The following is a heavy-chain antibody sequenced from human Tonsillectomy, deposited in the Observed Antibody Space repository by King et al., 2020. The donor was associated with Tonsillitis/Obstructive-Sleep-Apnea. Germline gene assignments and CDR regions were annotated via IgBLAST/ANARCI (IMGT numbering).Heavy chain of an antibody. D-gene: IGHD1-26*01. CDR3: ASWDNVSGGNDY. V-gene: IGHV3-23*04. CDR2: ISASGTRT. CDR1: GFSFRTYA. Sequence: VQLVESGGGLIQPGGSLRLSCVASGFSFRTYAMTWVRQAPGKGLGWVSAISASGTRTYYADSVKGRFTISRDSSKNTLYLQINSLRAEDTAVYYCASWDNVSGGNDYWGQGTLVTVSS. J-gene: IGHJ4*02.